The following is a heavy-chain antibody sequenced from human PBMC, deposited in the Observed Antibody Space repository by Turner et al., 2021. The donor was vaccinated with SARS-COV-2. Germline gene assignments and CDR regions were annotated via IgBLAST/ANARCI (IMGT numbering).Heavy chain of an antibody. CDR1: GGSIRNYY. V-gene: IGHV4-59*08. CDR3: ARLYTYAEFYFDY. CDR2: IYHGGST. Sequence: QVQLQESGPGLVKPAETRSLNCTVSGGSIRNYYWSWIRQPPGKGLEWIGYIYHGGSTKYTPSLKSRVTIAVDTSKNQFSLILSSVTAAYTAVYYCARLYTYAEFYFDYWGQGALVTVSS. D-gene: IGHD5-18*01. J-gene: IGHJ4*02.